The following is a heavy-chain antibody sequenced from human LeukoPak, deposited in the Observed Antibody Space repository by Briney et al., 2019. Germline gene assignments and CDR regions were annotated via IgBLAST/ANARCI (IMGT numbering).Heavy chain of an antibody. Sequence: GRSLRLSCAASGFTFSSYGMHWVRQAPGKGLEWVAVIWYDGSNNYYADSVKGRFTISRDNSKNTLYLQMNSLRAEDTAVYYCARAGGYSYGNYYFDYWGQGTLVTVSS. CDR3: ARAGGYSYGNYYFDY. D-gene: IGHD5-18*01. CDR2: IWYDGSNN. CDR1: GFTFSSYG. J-gene: IGHJ4*02. V-gene: IGHV3-33*01.